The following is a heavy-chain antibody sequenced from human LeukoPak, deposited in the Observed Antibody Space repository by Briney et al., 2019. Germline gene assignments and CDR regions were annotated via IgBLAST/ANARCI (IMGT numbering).Heavy chain of an antibody. CDR3: GRRAARLDARGRYYYYYYMDV. D-gene: IGHD6-6*01. J-gene: IGHJ6*03. CDR2: INPNSGGT. V-gene: IGHV1-2*02. Sequence: ASVKVSCKASGYTFTNYYMNWVRQAPGQGLEWMGWINPNSGGTNYAQKFQGRVTMTRDTSISTAYMELSRLRSDDTAVYYCGRRAARLDARGRYYYYYYMDVWGKGTTVTVSS. CDR1: GYTFTNYY.